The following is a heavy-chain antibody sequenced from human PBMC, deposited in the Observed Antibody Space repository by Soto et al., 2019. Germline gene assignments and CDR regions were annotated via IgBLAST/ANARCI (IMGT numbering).Heavy chain of an antibody. J-gene: IGHJ4*02. CDR1: GGSISSGDYY. Sequence: SETLSLPCTVSGGSISSGDYYWSWIRQPPGKGLEWIGYIYYSGSTYYNPSLKSRVTISVDTSKNQFSLKLSSVTAADTAVYYCAYRTIFGSVHYWGQGTLVTVSS. D-gene: IGHD3-3*01. CDR3: AYRTIFGSVHY. V-gene: IGHV4-30-4*01. CDR2: IYYSGST.